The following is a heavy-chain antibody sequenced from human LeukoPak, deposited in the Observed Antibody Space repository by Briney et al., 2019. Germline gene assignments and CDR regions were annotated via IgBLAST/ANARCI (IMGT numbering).Heavy chain of an antibody. D-gene: IGHD4-23*01. J-gene: IGHJ4*02. CDR1: GFTFSSYA. CDR2: ISNDGSKK. V-gene: IGHV3-30-3*01. Sequence: GRSLRLSCAASGFTFSSYAMHWVRQAPGKGLEWVAVISNDGSKKDYADSVKGRFTISRDNSKNTLFVQMNSLRAEDTAMYFCVLGHYGGLFDNWGQGTLVTVSS. CDR3: VLGHYGGLFDN.